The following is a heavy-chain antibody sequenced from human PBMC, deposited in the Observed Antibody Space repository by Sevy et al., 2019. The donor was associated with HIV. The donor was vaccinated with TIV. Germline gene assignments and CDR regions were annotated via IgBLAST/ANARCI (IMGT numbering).Heavy chain of an antibody. CDR1: GGSLSNYG. Sequence: ASVKVSCKASGGSLSNYGMNWVRQAPGQGLEWTGGIIPRVGLINYAQMFQDRVTITADESTSTVYIEVRRLTSEDTGVYYCASVRPCGGDCYFFDSWGQGTLVTVSS. V-gene: IGHV1-69*10. CDR3: ASVRPCGGDCYFFDS. D-gene: IGHD2-21*01. CDR2: IIPRVGLI. J-gene: IGHJ4*02.